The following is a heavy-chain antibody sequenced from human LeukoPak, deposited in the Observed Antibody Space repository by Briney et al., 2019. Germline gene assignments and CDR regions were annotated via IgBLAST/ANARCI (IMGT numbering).Heavy chain of an antibody. CDR2: ISGSGGST. V-gene: IGHV3-23*01. D-gene: IGHD2-21*02. CDR3: AKVVTPNDAFDI. J-gene: IGHJ3*02. Sequence: GGSLRLSCAASGFTFSSYSMNWVRQAPGKGLEWVSAISGSGGSTYYADSVKGRFTISRDNSKNTLYLQMNSLRAEDTAVYYCAKVVTPNDAFDIWGQGTMVTVSS. CDR1: GFTFSSYS.